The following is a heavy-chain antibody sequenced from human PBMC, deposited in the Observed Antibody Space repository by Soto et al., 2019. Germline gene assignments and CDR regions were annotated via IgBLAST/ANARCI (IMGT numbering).Heavy chain of an antibody. Sequence: QVQLQESGPGLVKPSETLSLTCTVSGGSISSYYWSWIRQPPGKGLEWIGYIYYSGSTNYNPSLKIRVTISVDTSKNQFSLKLSSVTAADTAVYYCARLEYYDFWSGSDNWFDPWGQGTLVTVSS. D-gene: IGHD3-3*01. CDR1: GGSISSYY. V-gene: IGHV4-59*01. J-gene: IGHJ5*02. CDR3: ARLEYYDFWSGSDNWFDP. CDR2: IYYSGST.